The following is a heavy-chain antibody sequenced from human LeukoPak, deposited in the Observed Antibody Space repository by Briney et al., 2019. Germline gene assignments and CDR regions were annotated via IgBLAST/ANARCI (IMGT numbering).Heavy chain of an antibody. CDR3: ASQRSYYYGMDV. CDR1: GFTVSSNY. Sequence: GGSLRLSCAASGFTVSSNYMSWVRQAPGKGLEWVSVIHSGGSTYYADSVKGRFTISRDNSKNTLYLQMNSLRAEDTAVYYCASQRSYYYGMDVWGKGTTVTVSS. CDR2: IHSGGST. V-gene: IGHV3-53*01. J-gene: IGHJ6*04.